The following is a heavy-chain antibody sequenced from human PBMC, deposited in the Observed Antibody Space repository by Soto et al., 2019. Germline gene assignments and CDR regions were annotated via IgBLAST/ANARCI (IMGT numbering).Heavy chain of an antibody. CDR3: ARVGTGAIDY. J-gene: IGHJ4*02. CDR2: IYYSGST. CDR1: SGSISSYY. D-gene: IGHD7-27*01. V-gene: IGHV4-59*01. Sequence: QVQLQESGPGLVKPSETLSLTCTVSSGSISSYYWSWIRQPPGKGLEWIGYIYYSGSTNHNPSLKSRVTISVDTSKNQFSLKLSSVTAADTAVYYCARVGTGAIDYWGQGTLVTVSS.